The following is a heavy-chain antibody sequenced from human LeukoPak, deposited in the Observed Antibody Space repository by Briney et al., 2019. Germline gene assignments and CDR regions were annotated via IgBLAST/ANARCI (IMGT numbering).Heavy chain of an antibody. Sequence: GASVKVSCKASGYTFTSYDINWVRQATGQGLEWMGWATSYNGDTNYAQKLQGRVTMSTDTSTNTAYMELRSLRFDDTAIYYCAKDWHILTGRNCFDPWGQGTLVTVSS. J-gene: IGHJ5*02. D-gene: IGHD3-9*01. CDR1: GYTFTSYD. V-gene: IGHV1-18*01. CDR3: AKDWHILTGRNCFDP. CDR2: ATSYNGDT.